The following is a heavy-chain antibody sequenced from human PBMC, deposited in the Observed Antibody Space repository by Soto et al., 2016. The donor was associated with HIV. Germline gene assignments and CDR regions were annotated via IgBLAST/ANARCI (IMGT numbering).Heavy chain of an antibody. CDR3: ARGKGVGARPRAFDI. CDR2: INPSGGST. V-gene: IGHV1-46*01. J-gene: IGHJ3*02. D-gene: IGHD1-26*01. CDR1: GYTFTSYD. Sequence: QVQLVQSGAEVKKPGASVKVSCKASGYTFTSYDINWVRQATGQGLEWMGIINPSGGSTSYAQKFQGRVTMTRDTSTSTVYMELSSLISEDTAVYYCARGKGVGARPRAFDIWGQGTKVTVSS.